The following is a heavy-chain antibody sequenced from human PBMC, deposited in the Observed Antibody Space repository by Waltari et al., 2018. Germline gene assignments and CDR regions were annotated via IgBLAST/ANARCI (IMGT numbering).Heavy chain of an antibody. Sequence: QVQLVQSGAEVKKPGASVKVSCKASGYTFTGYYMHWVRQAPGQGLEWMGWINPNSGGTNYAQKFQGWVTMTRDTSISTAYMELSRLRSDDTAVYYCAREPYGDYVVGAFDIWGQGTMVTVSS. V-gene: IGHV1-2*04. CDR1: GYTFTGYY. J-gene: IGHJ3*02. D-gene: IGHD4-17*01. CDR2: INPNSGGT. CDR3: AREPYGDYVVGAFDI.